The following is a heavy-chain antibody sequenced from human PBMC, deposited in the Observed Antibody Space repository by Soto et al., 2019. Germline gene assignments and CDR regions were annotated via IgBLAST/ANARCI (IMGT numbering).Heavy chain of an antibody. CDR2: INHSGST. Sequence: PSETLSLTCAVYGGSFSGYYWSWIRQPPGKGLEWIGEINHSGSTNYNPSLKSRVTISVDTSKNQFSLKLSSVTAADTAVYYCARGLSGRSILGWEAVDIWGQGTMVTVSS. CDR3: ARGLSGRSILGWEAVDI. CDR1: GGSFSGYY. D-gene: IGHD2-21*01. V-gene: IGHV4-34*01. J-gene: IGHJ3*02.